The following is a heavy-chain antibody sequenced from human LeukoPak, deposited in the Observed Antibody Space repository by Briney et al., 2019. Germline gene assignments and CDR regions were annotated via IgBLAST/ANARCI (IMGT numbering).Heavy chain of an antibody. CDR2: INAGNGNT. V-gene: IGHV1-3*01. CDR1: EYTFTDYA. J-gene: IGHJ4*02. Sequence: ASVKVSCKASEYTFTDYAVNWVRQAPGQRLEWMGWINAGNGNTKYSQKFQGRVTITRDTSASTAYMELSSLTSEDTAVYYCARGRWSATTATYYLDFWGQGTLVTVSS. D-gene: IGHD5-24*01. CDR3: ARGRWSATTATYYLDF.